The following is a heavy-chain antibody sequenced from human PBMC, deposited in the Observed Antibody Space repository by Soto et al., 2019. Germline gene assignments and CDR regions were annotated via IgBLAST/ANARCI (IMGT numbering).Heavy chain of an antibody. CDR3: ARAIVPAAIGCWFDP. D-gene: IGHD2-2*01. CDR2: IKQDGSEK. Sequence: LRLSCAASGFTFSSYWMSWVRQAPGKGLEWVANIKQDGSEKYYVDSVKGRFTISRDNAKNSLYLQMNSLRAEDTAVYYCARAIVPAAIGCWFDPWGQGTLVTVSS. J-gene: IGHJ5*02. V-gene: IGHV3-7*01. CDR1: GFTFSSYW.